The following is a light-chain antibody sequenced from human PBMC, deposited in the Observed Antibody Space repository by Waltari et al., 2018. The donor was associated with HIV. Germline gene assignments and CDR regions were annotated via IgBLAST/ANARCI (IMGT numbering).Light chain of an antibody. Sequence: DIQMAQSPSTLSASVGPRVPITCRASQTINTWLAWYHQKPSGAPQLLIYKASTLENGVPSRFSGSGSGTEFTLTITRLQPDDVGFYYCQQYSSFWTFGQGTKVEVK. CDR2: KAS. CDR1: QTINTW. CDR3: QQYSSFWT. J-gene: IGKJ1*01. V-gene: IGKV1-5*03.